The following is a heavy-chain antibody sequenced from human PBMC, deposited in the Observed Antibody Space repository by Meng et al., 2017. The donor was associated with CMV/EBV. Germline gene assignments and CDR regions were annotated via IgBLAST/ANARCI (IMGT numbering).Heavy chain of an antibody. CDR2: INPASGDT. V-gene: IGHV1-2*02. D-gene: IGHD2/OR15-2a*01. CDR3: ATSSVEVMIYAGLDY. Sequence: SGFPFTGYYNHWARPAPGQGLEWMGWINPASGDTILAQEFQGRVTMTRDTSLTTAYMELNRLRSDDTAVYYCATSSVEVMIYAGLDYWGQGTLVTVSS. CDR1: GFPFTGYY. J-gene: IGHJ4*02.